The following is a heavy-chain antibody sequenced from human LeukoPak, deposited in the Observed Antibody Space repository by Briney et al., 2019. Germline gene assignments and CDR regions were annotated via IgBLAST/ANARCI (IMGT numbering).Heavy chain of an antibody. CDR2: FSGSGSST. Sequence: QPGGSLRLSCAASGFTFSSYAMSWVRQAPGKGLEWVSAFSGSGSSTHYADSVKGRFTISRDNSKNTLYLQMNSLRAGDTAVYYCVKDGGSGWGAYFDYWGQGTLVTVSS. J-gene: IGHJ4*02. CDR3: VKDGGSGWGAYFDY. V-gene: IGHV3-23*01. D-gene: IGHD3-10*01. CDR1: GFTFSSYA.